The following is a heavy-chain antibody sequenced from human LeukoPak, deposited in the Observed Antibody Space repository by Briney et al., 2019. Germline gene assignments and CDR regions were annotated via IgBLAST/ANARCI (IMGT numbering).Heavy chain of an antibody. CDR2: IYSIGTT. Sequence: PGGSLRLSXAASGFAVSSNFMSWVGQAPGKGLEWVSVIYSIGTTYYADSVKGRFTISRDNTRNTLYLQMNSLRAEDTAVYYCARDRDYGGFDYWGQGTLVTVSS. CDR1: GFAVSSNF. J-gene: IGHJ4*01. V-gene: IGHV3-53*01. D-gene: IGHD4/OR15-4a*01. CDR3: ARDRDYGGFDY.